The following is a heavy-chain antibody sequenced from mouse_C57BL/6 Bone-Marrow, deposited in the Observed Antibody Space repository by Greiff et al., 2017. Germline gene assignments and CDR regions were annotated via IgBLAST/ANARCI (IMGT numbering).Heavy chain of an antibody. CDR1: GFSLTSYG. D-gene: IGHD2-4*01. Sequence: VKLVESGPGLVQPSQSLSITCTVSGFSLTSYGVHWVRQPPGKGLEWLGVIWSGGSTDYNAAFISRLSISKDNSKSQVFFKMNSLQADDTAIYYCAKMGDYGAYWGQGTLVTVSA. J-gene: IGHJ3*01. V-gene: IGHV2-4*01. CDR3: AKMGDYGAY. CDR2: IWSGGST.